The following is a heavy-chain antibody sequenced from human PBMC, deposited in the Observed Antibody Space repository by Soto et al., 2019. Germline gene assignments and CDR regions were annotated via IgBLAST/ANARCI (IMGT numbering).Heavy chain of an antibody. CDR1: GFTCGDYS. CDR3: AKDGCSSTSCQGAFDI. D-gene: IGHD2-2*01. J-gene: IGHJ3*02. V-gene: IGHV3-9*01. CDR2: ISWNSGSI. Sequence: PGGSLRLACAASGFTCGDYSMQCVRQAPGKGLEWVSGISWNSGSIGYADSVKGRFTISRDNAKNSLYLQMNSLRAEDTALYYCAKDGCSSTSCQGAFDIWGQGTMVTVSS.